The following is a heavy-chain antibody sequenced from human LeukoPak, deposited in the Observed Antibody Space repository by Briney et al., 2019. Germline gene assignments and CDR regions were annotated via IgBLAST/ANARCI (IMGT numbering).Heavy chain of an antibody. Sequence: SQTLSLTCTLSSASISSDSFYWGWVRPPPGKGLEWIGTIYSKGDTLYITTLNSRVALSVAAPSSQFALGRLSVSATDTAVYYCAVFLYRHFLWFDSWGRGTLVSVSS. J-gene: IGHJ5*01. V-gene: IGHV4-39*01. CDR1: SASISSDSFY. D-gene: IGHD2/OR15-2a*01. CDR2: IYSKGDT. CDR3: AVFLYRHFLWFDS.